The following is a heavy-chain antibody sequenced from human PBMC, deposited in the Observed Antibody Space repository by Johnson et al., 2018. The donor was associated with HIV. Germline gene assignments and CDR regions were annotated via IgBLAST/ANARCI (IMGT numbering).Heavy chain of an antibody. Sequence: VQLVESWGGLVQPGGSLRLSCAASGFTVSSNYMSWVRQAPGKGLEWVSVISGSGGSTYYADSVKGRFTISRDNSKNTLYLQMNSLRAEDTAVYYCAKEGNYYDSSGYFNAFDIWGQGTMVTVSS. D-gene: IGHD3-22*01. CDR1: GFTVSSNY. CDR3: AKEGNYYDSSGYFNAFDI. V-gene: IGHV3-66*02. CDR2: ISGSGGST. J-gene: IGHJ3*02.